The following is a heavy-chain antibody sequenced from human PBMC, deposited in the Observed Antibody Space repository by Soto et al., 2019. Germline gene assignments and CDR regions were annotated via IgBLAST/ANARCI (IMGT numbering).Heavy chain of an antibody. CDR1: GYTFTSYG. D-gene: IGHD3-10*01. CDR3: AQWLYGSGTNWFDP. CDR2: ISAYNSNT. J-gene: IGHJ5*02. Sequence: GASVKVSCKASGYTFTSYGISWVRQAPGQGLEWMGWISAYNSNTNYAQKLQGRVTMTTDTSTSTAYMELRSLRSDDTAVYYCAQWLYGSGTNWFDPWGQGTLVTVSS. V-gene: IGHV1-18*01.